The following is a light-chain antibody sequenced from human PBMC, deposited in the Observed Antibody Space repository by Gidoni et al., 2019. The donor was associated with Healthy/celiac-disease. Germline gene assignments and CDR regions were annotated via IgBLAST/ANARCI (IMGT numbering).Light chain of an antibody. CDR3: AAWDDSLNAWV. J-gene: IGLJ3*02. V-gene: IGLV1-44*01. Sequence: QSVLTQPPSASGTPGPRVTISCSGSSPNIGSNTVNWYQQLPGTGPKLLIYSNNQRPSGVPDRFSGSKSGTSASLAISGLQSEDEADYYCAAWDDSLNAWVFGGGTKLTVL. CDR2: SNN. CDR1: SPNIGSNT.